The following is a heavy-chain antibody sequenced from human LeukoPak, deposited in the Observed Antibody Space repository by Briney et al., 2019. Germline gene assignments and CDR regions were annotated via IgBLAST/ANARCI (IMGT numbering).Heavy chain of an antibody. J-gene: IGHJ4*02. Sequence: SETLSLTCAVYGGSFSGYYWSWIRQPPGKGLEWIGEINHSGSTNYNPSLKSPVTISVDTSKNQFSLKLSSVTAADTAVYYCARDLESSSSLTSYFDYWGQGTLVTVSS. CDR3: ARDLESSSSLTSYFDY. CDR1: GGSFSGYY. D-gene: IGHD6-13*01. V-gene: IGHV4-34*01. CDR2: INHSGST.